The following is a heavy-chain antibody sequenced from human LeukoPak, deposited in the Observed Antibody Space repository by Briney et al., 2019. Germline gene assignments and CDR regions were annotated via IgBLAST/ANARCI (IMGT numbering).Heavy chain of an antibody. V-gene: IGHV4-4*02. CDR2: IYHSGGT. D-gene: IGHD5-24*01. CDR3: ARLVWATRDGYNWAFDY. J-gene: IGHJ4*02. CDR1: GDSISSPYW. Sequence: PSETLSLTCAVSGDSISSPYWWSWVRQPPGKGLEWIGEIYHSGGTNYNPSLKSRVTISVDTSKNQFSLKLSSVTAADTAVYYCARLVWATRDGYNWAFDYWGQGTLVTVSS.